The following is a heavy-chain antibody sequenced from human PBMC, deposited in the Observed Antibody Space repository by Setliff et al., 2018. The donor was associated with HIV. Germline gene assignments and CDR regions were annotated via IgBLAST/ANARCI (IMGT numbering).Heavy chain of an antibody. J-gene: IGHJ5*02. D-gene: IGHD1-20*01. CDR1: GDTFSSYA. CDR2: IIPMFGTA. CDR3: ARDLHTDNNCCWFDP. Sequence: SVKVSCKASGDTFSSYAISWVRQAPGQGLEWMGRIIPMFGTANYAQKFQGRVTITADKSTSTAYMELSSLRSEDTAVYYCARDLHTDNNCCWFDPWGQGTLVTVSS. V-gene: IGHV1-69*06.